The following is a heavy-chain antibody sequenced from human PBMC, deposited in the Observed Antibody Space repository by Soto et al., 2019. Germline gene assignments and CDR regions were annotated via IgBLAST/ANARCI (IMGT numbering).Heavy chain of an antibody. CDR1: GGTFSSYT. J-gene: IGHJ4*02. V-gene: IGHV1-69*02. D-gene: IGHD2-15*01. Sequence: ASVKVSCKASGGTFSSYTISWVRQAPGQGLEWMGRIIPILGIANYAQKFQGRVTITADKSTSTAYMELSSLRSEDTAVYYCVLHPGIVEKFYFDYWGQGTLVTVSS. CDR2: IIPILGIA. CDR3: VLHPGIVEKFYFDY.